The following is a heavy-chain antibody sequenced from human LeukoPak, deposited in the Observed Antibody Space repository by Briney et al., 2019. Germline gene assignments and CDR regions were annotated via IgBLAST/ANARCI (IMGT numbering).Heavy chain of an antibody. CDR1: GFTFSYAW. D-gene: IGHD4-23*01. CDR2: INSDGSSA. J-gene: IGHJ4*02. Sequence: PGGSLRLSCAASGFTFSYAWMSWVRQAPGKGLVWVSRINSDGSSASYADSVKGRFTISRDNAKNTLYLQMNSLRAEDTAVYYCARHLTYGGWNSWGQGTLVTVSS. V-gene: IGHV3-74*01. CDR3: ARHLTYGGWNS.